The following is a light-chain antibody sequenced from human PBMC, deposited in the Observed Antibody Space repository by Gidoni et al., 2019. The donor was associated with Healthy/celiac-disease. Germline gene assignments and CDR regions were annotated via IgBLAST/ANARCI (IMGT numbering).Light chain of an antibody. V-gene: IGKV3-15*01. J-gene: IGKJ1*01. CDR3: QQYNNWPRT. Sequence: EIVMTQSPATLSVPPGERATLSCRASQSVSSNLAWYQQKPGQAPRLLIYGAATRATGIPARFSGSGSGTEFTLTISSLQSEDFAVYYCQQYNNWPRTFXXXTKVEIK. CDR2: GAA. CDR1: QSVSSN.